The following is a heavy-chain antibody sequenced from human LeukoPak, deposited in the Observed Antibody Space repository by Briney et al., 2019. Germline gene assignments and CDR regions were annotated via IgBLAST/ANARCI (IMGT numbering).Heavy chain of an antibody. CDR1: GGTFSSYA. CDR2: IIPIFGTA. J-gene: IGHJ6*02. CDR3: ARDVHIPVVVTAIYYGMDV. V-gene: IGHV1-69*13. Sequence: ASVKVSCKASGGTFSSYAISRVRQAPGQGLEWMGGIIPIFGTANYAQKFQGRVTITADESTSTAYMELSSLRSEDTAVYYCARDVHIPVVVTAIYYGMDVWGQGTTVTVSS. D-gene: IGHD2-21*02.